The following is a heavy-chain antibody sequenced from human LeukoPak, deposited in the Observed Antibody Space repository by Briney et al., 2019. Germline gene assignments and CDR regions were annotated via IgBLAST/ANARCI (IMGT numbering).Heavy chain of an antibody. CDR3: ARTVVPAARGAFDI. V-gene: IGHV4-61*02. Sequence: PSETLSLTCTVSGGSISSGNYYWSWIRQPAGKGLEWIGRIYNSGSTNYNPSLMSRVAISVDTSKNHFSLKLTSVTAADTAVYYCARTVVPAARGAFDIWGQGTMVTVSS. D-gene: IGHD2-2*01. CDR2: IYNSGST. J-gene: IGHJ3*02. CDR1: GGSISSGNYY.